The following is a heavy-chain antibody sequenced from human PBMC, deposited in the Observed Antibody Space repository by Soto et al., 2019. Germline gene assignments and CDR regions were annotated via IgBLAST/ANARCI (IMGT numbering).Heavy chain of an antibody. CDR1: GVTFDYYA. D-gene: IGHD5-12*01. J-gene: IGHJ6*02. CDR3: AKGDTADSGYDYHYYYGMDV. Sequence: GGSLRICCAASGVTFDYYAMHWVRQAPGKGLEWVSGISWNSGSIGYADSVKGRFTISRDNAKNSLYLQMNSLRAEDTALYYCAKGDTADSGYDYHYYYGMDVWGQGTTVTVPS. CDR2: ISWNSGSI. V-gene: IGHV3-9*01.